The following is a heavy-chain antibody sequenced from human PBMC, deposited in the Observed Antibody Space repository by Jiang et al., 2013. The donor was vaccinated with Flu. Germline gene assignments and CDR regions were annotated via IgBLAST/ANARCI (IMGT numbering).Heavy chain of an antibody. Sequence: ETLSLTCTVSGGSISSYYWSWIRQPPRKGLEWIGYIYYSGSTNYNPSLKSRVTISVDTSKNQFSLKLSSVTAADTAVYYCARGGRGYSYGDFDYWGQGTLVTVSS. CDR2: IYYSGST. CDR1: GGSISSYY. CDR3: ARGGRGYSYGDFDY. V-gene: IGHV4-59*01. J-gene: IGHJ4*02. D-gene: IGHD5-18*01.